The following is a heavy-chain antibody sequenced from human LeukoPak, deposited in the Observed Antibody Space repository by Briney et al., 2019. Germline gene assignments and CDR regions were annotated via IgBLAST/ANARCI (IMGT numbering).Heavy chain of an antibody. J-gene: IGHJ5*02. Sequence: SETLSLTCTVSGGSISSSSYYWGWIRQPPGKGLEWLGSIYYSGSTYYNSSLKSRVTISVDTSKNQFSLKLSSVTAADTAVYYCASSLDSSGTIPECWFDPWGQGTLVTVSS. CDR3: ASSLDSSGTIPECWFDP. CDR2: IYYSGST. CDR1: GGSISSSSYY. V-gene: IGHV4-39*01. D-gene: IGHD3-22*01.